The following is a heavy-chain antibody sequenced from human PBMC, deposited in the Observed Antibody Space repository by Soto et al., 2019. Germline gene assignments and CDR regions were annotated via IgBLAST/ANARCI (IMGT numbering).Heavy chain of an antibody. Sequence: SETLSLTCTVSGGSTSSYYWSWIRQPPGKGLEWIGYIYYSDNTNYNPSLNSRVTISLDTSKNQFSLKLSSVTAADTAVYYCARQGSRITMVRGVITEGGYYFDYWGQGTLVTVSS. V-gene: IGHV4-59*08. J-gene: IGHJ4*02. CDR3: ARQGSRITMVRGVITEGGYYFDY. CDR1: GGSTSSYY. CDR2: IYYSDNT. D-gene: IGHD3-10*01.